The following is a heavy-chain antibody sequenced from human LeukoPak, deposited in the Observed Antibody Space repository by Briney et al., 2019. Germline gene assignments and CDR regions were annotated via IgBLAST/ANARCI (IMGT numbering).Heavy chain of an antibody. CDR3: ARDLRGTSAFDI. D-gene: IGHD3-9*01. J-gene: IGHJ3*02. CDR1: GGSISGDY. Sequence: SETLSLTCTVSGGSISGDYWRWIRRPPGKALEWIGYIYYRGNTNYNPSLKSRVTISLDTSKNQFSLNLSSVTAADTAVYYCARDLRGTSAFDIWGQGTMVTVSS. V-gene: IGHV4-59*01. CDR2: IYYRGNT.